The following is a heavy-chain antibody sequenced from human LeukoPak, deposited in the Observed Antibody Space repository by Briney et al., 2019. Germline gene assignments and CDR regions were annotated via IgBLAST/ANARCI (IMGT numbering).Heavy chain of an antibody. J-gene: IGHJ4*02. CDR2: IYYSGST. V-gene: IGHV4-31*03. Sequence: SETLSLTCTVPGGSISSGGYYWSWIRQHPGKGLEWIGYIYYSGSTYYNPSLKSRVTISVDTSKNQFSLKLSSVTAADTAVYYCARVGSGYYLVDWGQGTLVTVSS. D-gene: IGHD3-22*01. CDR1: GGSISSGGYY. CDR3: ARVGSGYYLVD.